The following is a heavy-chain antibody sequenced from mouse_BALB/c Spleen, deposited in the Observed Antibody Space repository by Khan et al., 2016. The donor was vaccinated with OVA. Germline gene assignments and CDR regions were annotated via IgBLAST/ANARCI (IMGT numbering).Heavy chain of an antibody. CDR3: AMGRTY. J-gene: IGHJ3*01. V-gene: IGHV3-2*02. D-gene: IGHD4-1*01. CDR2: ISYSGST. Sequence: VQLQQPGPGLVKPSQSLSLTCTVTGYSITSDYAWNWIRQFPGNKLEWMGYISYSGSTSYNPSLKSRFSISRDTSKNQFFLQLNSVTTEDTATYYCAMGRTYWGQGTLVTVSA. CDR1: GYSITSDYA.